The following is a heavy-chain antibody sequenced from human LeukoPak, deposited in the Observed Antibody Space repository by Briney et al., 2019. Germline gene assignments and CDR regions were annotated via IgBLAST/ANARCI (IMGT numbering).Heavy chain of an antibody. Sequence: GESLKISCKGSGYTFTNYWIAWVRLRPGKGREYMRIMNPGGASTWYSQSFEGQVTFSADTSIASAFLQWSSLRASDTVMYFCERRNLREYGSGGDFDSWGQGTLVTVSS. CDR1: GYTFTNYW. CDR3: ERRNLREYGSGGDFDS. D-gene: IGHD3-10*01. J-gene: IGHJ4*02. V-gene: IGHV5-51*01. CDR2: MNPGGAST.